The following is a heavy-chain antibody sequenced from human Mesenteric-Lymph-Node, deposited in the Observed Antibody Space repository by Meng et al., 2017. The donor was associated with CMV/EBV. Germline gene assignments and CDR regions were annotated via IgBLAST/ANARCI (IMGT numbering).Heavy chain of an antibody. CDR3: ARSDGSGWYGVVY. CDR2: INHSGST. J-gene: IGHJ4*02. Sequence: GSLRLSCAASGFTFSSYSMNWVRQPPGKGLEWIGEINHSGSTSYNPSLKSRVTISVDTSKNQFSLKLSSVTAADTAVYYCARSDGSGWYGVVYWGQGTLVTVSS. CDR1: GFTFSSYS. V-gene: IGHV4-34*01. D-gene: IGHD6-19*01.